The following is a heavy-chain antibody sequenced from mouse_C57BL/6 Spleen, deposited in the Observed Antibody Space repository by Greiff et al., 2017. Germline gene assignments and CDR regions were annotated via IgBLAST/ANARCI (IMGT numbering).Heavy chain of an antibody. CDR3: AREGTGTRFAY. CDR2: IHPNSGST. D-gene: IGHD4-1*01. V-gene: IGHV1-64*01. J-gene: IGHJ3*01. CDR1: GYTFTSYW. Sequence: QVQLQQPGAELVKPGASVKLSCKASGYTFTSYWMPWVKQRPGQGLEWIGMIHPNSGSTNYNEKFKSKATLTVDKSSSTAYMQLSSLTSEVSAVYYCAREGTGTRFAYWGQGTLVTVSA.